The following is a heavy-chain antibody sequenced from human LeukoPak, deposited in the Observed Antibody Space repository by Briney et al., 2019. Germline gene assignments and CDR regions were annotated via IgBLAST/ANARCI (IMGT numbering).Heavy chain of an antibody. D-gene: IGHD2-15*01. CDR2: ISTNGGGT. CDR1: GFTISPYA. CDR3: ARYCNGVTCYSGYDY. Sequence: RSGGSLSLSCAASGFTISPYAMHCVRQTPGNGLDYVSVISTNGGGTYYANSVNGRFTISRDNSKNTLYLQMGSLRAEDMAVYFCARYCNGVTCYSGYDYWGQGTLVTVSS. V-gene: IGHV3-64*01. J-gene: IGHJ4*02.